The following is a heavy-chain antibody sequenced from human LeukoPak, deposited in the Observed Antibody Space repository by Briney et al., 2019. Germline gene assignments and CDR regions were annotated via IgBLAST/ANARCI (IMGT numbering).Heavy chain of an antibody. D-gene: IGHD2-2*01. Sequence: SETLSLTCTVSGGSISSGGYYWSWIRQHPGKGLEWIGYIYYSGSTYYNPSLKSRVTISVDTSKNQFSLKLSSVTAADTAVYYCARGVVTSNWFDPWGQGTLVTVSS. V-gene: IGHV4-31*03. J-gene: IGHJ5*02. CDR3: ARGVVTSNWFDP. CDR1: GGSISSGGYY. CDR2: IYYSGST.